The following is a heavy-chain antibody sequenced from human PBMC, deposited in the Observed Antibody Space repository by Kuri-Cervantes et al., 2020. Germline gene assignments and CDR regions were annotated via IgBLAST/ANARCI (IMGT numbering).Heavy chain of an antibody. CDR3: ARGRVVGATLDY. D-gene: IGHD1-26*01. CDR2: ISWNGGSI. J-gene: IGHJ4*02. CDR1: GFTFSSYA. V-gene: IGHV3-20*04. Sequence: ETLSLTCAASGFTFSSYAMSWVRQAPGKGLECVSGISWNGGSIGYADSVKGRFTISRDNAKNSLYLQMNSLRAEDTAVYYCARGRVVGATLDYWGQGTLVTVSS.